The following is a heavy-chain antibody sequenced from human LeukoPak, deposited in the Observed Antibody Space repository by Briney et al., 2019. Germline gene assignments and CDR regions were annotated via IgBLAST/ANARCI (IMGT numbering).Heavy chain of an antibody. Sequence: PGGSLRLSCAASAFTFSNYWMHWVRQAPGEGLVWVSRINGDGTSTSYADSVKGRFTISRDNAKNTLYLQMNSLRVEDTAVYYCARDGSSWSNWLDPWGQGTLVTVSS. J-gene: IGHJ5*02. CDR3: ARDGSSWSNWLDP. CDR2: INGDGTST. D-gene: IGHD6-13*01. V-gene: IGHV3-74*01. CDR1: AFTFSNYW.